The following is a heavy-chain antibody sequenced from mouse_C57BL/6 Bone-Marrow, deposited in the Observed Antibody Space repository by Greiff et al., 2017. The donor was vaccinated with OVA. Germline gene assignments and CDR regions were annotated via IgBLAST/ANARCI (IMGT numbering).Heavy chain of an antibody. D-gene: IGHD2-1*01. J-gene: IGHJ1*03. CDR2: IFPGSGST. V-gene: IGHV1-75*01. CDR3: ARRKSVYYGNSRWYFDV. CDR1: GYTFTDYY. Sequence: VQLQQSGPELVKPGASVKISCKASGYTFTDYYINWVKQRPGQGLEWIGWIFPGSGSTYYNEKFKGKATLTVDKSSSTAYMLLSSLTSEDSAVYFCARRKSVYYGNSRWYFDVWGTGTTVTVSS.